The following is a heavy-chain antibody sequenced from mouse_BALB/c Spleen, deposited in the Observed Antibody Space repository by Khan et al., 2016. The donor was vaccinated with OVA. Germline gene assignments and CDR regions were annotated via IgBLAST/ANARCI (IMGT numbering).Heavy chain of an antibody. Sequence: VELVESGPGLVAPSQSLSITCTVSGSSLISYGVSWVRQPPGKGLEWLGVIWGDGSTNYHSALISRLSISKDNSKSQVFLKLNSLQTDDTATYYCATYSGNYPYAMDYWGQGTSVTVSS. D-gene: IGHD2-10*01. CDR1: GSSLISYG. V-gene: IGHV2-3*01. J-gene: IGHJ4*01. CDR3: ATYSGNYPYAMDY. CDR2: IWGDGST.